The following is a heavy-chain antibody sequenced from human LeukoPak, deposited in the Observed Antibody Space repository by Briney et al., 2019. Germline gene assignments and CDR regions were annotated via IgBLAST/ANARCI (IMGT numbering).Heavy chain of an antibody. CDR2: IYTSGST. Sequence: SETLSLTCTVSGGSISSSSYYWSWIRQPAGKGLEWIGRIYTSGSTNYNPSLKSRVTISVDMSKNQFSLKLSSVTAADTAVYYCARERYSGSYGYWGQGTLVTVSS. CDR3: ARERYSGSYGY. J-gene: IGHJ4*02. CDR1: GGSISSSSYY. D-gene: IGHD1-26*01. V-gene: IGHV4-61*02.